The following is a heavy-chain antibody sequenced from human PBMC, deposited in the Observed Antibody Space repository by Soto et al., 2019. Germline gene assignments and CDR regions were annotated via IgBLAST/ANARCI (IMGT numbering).Heavy chain of an antibody. D-gene: IGHD1-26*01. V-gene: IGHV1-69*01. Sequence: QVQLVQSGAEVKKPGSSVKVSCKASGGTFSSYAISWVRQAPGQGLEWMGGIIPIFGTANYAQKFQGRVTIIADESTSTAYMELSSLRSEDTAVYYCARVREYSGSPPGGGYYGMDVWGQGTTVTVSS. J-gene: IGHJ6*02. CDR2: IIPIFGTA. CDR3: ARVREYSGSPPGGGYYGMDV. CDR1: GGTFSSYA.